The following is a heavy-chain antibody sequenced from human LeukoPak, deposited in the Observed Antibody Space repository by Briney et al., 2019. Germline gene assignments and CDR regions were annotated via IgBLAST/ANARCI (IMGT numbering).Heavy chain of an antibody. D-gene: IGHD3-10*01. CDR3: AKVPAYYGSGSYYTYYYYMGV. Sequence: HAGGSLRLSCAASGFTFSSYGMHWVRQAPGKGLEWVAFIRYDGSNKYYADSVKGRFTISRDNSKNTLYLQMNSLRAEDTAVYYCAKVPAYYGSGSYYTYYYYMGVWGKGTTVTVSS. V-gene: IGHV3-30*02. CDR1: GFTFSSYG. J-gene: IGHJ6*03. CDR2: IRYDGSNK.